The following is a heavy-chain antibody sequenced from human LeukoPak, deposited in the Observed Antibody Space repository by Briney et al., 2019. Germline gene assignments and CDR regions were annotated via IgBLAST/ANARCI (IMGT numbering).Heavy chain of an antibody. V-gene: IGHV1-69*04. CDR1: GGTFSSYA. CDR2: IIPILGIA. CDR3: AREGDTAMEHDY. D-gene: IGHD5-18*01. J-gene: IGHJ4*02. Sequence: GVSVKVSCKASGGTFSSYAISWVRQAPGQGLEWMGRIIPILGIANYAQKFQGRVTITADKSTSTAYMELSSLRSEDTAVYYCAREGDTAMEHDYWGQGTLVTVSS.